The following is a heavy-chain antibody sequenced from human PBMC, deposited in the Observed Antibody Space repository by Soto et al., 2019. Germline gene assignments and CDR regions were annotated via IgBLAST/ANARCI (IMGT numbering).Heavy chain of an antibody. D-gene: IGHD2-2*01. V-gene: IGHV1-46*03. CDR2: INPSGGST. CDR3: ARALLPAAMSRNWSDP. J-gene: IGHJ5*02. CDR1: GYTFTSYY. Sequence: ASVKVSCKASGYTFTSYYMHWVRQAPGQGLEWMGIINPSGGSTSYAQKFQGRVTMTRDTSTSTVYMELSSLRSEDTAVYYCARALLPAAMSRNWSDPWGQGTLVTVSS.